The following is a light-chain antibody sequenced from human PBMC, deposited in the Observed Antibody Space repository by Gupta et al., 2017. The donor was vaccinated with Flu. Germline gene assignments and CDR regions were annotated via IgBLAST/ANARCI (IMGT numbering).Light chain of an antibody. CDR2: DDS. V-gene: IGLV3-21*02. Sequence: YVLTQPHSVSVAPGPTARITCGEDNIGSKSVHWYQQKPGQAPVLVVYDDSDRPSGIPERFSGANSGDTATLTISRVEAGDEADYYCQVLETSRDQFVFGTGTKVTVL. CDR1: NIGSKS. CDR3: QVLETSRDQFV. J-gene: IGLJ1*01.